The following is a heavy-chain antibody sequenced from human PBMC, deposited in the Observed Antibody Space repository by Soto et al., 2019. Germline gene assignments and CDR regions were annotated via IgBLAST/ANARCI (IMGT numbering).Heavy chain of an antibody. CDR1: GGTFSSHA. V-gene: IGHV1-69*01. D-gene: IGHD6-6*01. CDR3: AIGDRSSWVGNH. Sequence: QGHLVQSGAEVTKAGSSVKVSCKASGGTFSSHAFSRVRQAPGLGLEWVGVTNPIFETANYAQEFQGRVNIAAYESTNKVILERHNLRSAETAIDFWAIGDRSSWVGNHWGPGTQVTVS. J-gene: IGHJ4*02. CDR2: TNPIFETA.